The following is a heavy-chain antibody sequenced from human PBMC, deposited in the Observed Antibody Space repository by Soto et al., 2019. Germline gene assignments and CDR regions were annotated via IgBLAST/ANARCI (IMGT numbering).Heavy chain of an antibody. CDR1: GVTFSNVL. V-gene: IGHV3-15*01. J-gene: IGHJ4*02. Sequence: GGSPRLSSGASGVTFSNVLMILVRQAPGKGLEWVGRIKSKTDGGTTDYAAPVKGRFTISRDDSKNTLYLQMNSLKTEDTAVYYCTTVGYYGSGHWGQGTLVTVSS. CDR2: IKSKTDGGTT. D-gene: IGHD3-10*01. CDR3: TTVGYYGSGH.